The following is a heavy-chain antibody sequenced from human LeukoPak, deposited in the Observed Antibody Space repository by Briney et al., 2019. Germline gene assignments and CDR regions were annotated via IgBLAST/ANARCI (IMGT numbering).Heavy chain of an antibody. Sequence: PSETLSLTCAVYGGSFSDHFWSWIRQPPGKGLEWIGEINHNGNTKYNPSLKSRVTISVDPSKNQFSLKLSSVTAADTAVFYCARHSGRLFDSWGQGTLVAVSS. CDR1: GGSFSDHF. V-gene: IGHV4-34*01. CDR2: INHNGNT. J-gene: IGHJ4*02. D-gene: IGHD6-19*01. CDR3: ARHSGRLFDS.